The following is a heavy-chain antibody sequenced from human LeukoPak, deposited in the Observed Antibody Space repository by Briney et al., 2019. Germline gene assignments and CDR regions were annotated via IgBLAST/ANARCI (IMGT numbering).Heavy chain of an antibody. CDR3: ARSYYDYVWGSYRLIGPFDY. CDR2: IYYSGST. J-gene: IGHJ4*02. Sequence: SETLSLTCTVSGGPISSSSYYWGWIRQPPGKGLEWIGSIYYSGSTYYNPSLKSRVTISVDTSKNQFSLKLSSVTVADTAVYYCARSYYDYVWGSYRLIGPFDYWGQGTLVTVSS. CDR1: GGPISSSSYY. D-gene: IGHD3-16*02. V-gene: IGHV4-39*01.